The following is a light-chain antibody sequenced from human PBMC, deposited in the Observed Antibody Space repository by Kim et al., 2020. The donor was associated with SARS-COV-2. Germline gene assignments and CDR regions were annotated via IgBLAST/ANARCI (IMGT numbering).Light chain of an antibody. CDR3: HQRNNWPLT. J-gene: IGKJ4*01. CDR1: ESVNNY. Sequence: LSPGERVTLSCRASESVNNYLVWYQQKPGQGPRLLIYDAYNRAPGIPARFSGSGSGTDFTLTISSLEPEDFAVYYCHQRNNWPLTFGGGTKVDIK. V-gene: IGKV3-11*01. CDR2: DAY.